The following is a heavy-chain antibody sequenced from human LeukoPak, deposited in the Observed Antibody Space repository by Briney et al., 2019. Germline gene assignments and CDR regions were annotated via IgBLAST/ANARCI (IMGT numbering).Heavy chain of an antibody. CDR3: TTVGRWLQLRESV. J-gene: IGHJ4*02. V-gene: IGHV3-15*01. CDR2: IKSKSDGGTT. CDR1: GFTFSNAW. Sequence: PGGSLRLSCAASGFTFSNAWMSWVRQAPGKGLEWVGRIKSKSDGGTTAYATPVKGRFTISRDDSKNTLYLQMNSLKTEDTAVYYCTTVGRWLQLRESVWGQGALVTVSS. D-gene: IGHD5-24*01.